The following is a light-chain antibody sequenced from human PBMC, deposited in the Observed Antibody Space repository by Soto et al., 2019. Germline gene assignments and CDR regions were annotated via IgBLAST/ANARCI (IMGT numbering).Light chain of an antibody. CDR3: QQSYSSPTWT. J-gene: IGKJ1*01. CDR2: AAS. CDR1: QSIGIS. V-gene: IGKV1-39*01. Sequence: DIQMTQSPSSLSASVGDGVTITCRASQSIGISLNWYQQRPGKAPKLLVFAASSLQSGVPSRFSGSGYGTDFTLTISSLHPEDFATYYCQQSYSSPTWTFGQGTKVEIK.